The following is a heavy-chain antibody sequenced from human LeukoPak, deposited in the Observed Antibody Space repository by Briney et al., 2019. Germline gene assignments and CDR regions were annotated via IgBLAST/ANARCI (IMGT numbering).Heavy chain of an antibody. D-gene: IGHD3-22*01. CDR1: GFTFDDYA. CDR3: ARDWSDDSSAFDI. Sequence: GGSLRLSCAASGFTFDDYAMHWVRQAPGKGLEWVAVISYDGSNKYYADSVKGRFTISRDNSKNTLYLQMNSLRAEDTAVYYCARDWSDDSSAFDIWGQGTMVTVSS. J-gene: IGHJ3*02. V-gene: IGHV3-30-3*01. CDR2: ISYDGSNK.